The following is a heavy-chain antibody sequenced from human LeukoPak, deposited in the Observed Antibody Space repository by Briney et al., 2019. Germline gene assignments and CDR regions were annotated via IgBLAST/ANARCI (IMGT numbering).Heavy chain of an antibody. V-gene: IGHV3-30*04. Sequence: GGSLRLSCAASGFTFSSYAMHWVRQAPGKGLEWVAVISYDGSNKYYADSVKGRFTISRDTSKNTLYLQMNNLRAEDTAVYYCARAAHRGFSFDYWGQGTLVTVSS. J-gene: IGHJ4*02. CDR2: ISYDGSNK. CDR1: GFTFSSYA. CDR3: ARAAHRGFSFDY. D-gene: IGHD3-10*01.